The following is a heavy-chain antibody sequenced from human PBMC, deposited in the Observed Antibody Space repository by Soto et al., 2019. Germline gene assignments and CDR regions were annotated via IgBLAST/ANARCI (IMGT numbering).Heavy chain of an antibody. CDR1: GYTLTSYA. CDR2: INAGNGNT. J-gene: IGHJ5*02. CDR3: ARATAGNNWFDP. D-gene: IGHD6-13*01. Sequence: GASVKVSCKASGYTLTSYAMHWVRQAPGQRLEWMGWINAGNGNTKYSQKFQGRVTITRDTSASTAYMELSSLRSEDTAVYYCARATAGNNWFDPWGQGTLVTVSS. V-gene: IGHV1-3*01.